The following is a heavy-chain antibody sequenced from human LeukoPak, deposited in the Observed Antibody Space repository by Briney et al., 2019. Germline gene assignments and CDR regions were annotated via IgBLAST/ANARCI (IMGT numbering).Heavy chain of an antibody. J-gene: IGHJ4*02. CDR1: GYTFTSYY. CDR2: INPSDGDT. CDR3: ARGGYNSKFDN. Sequence: ASVKVSCKASGYTFTSYYMHWLRQAPGQGLECMGIINPSDGDTNCAQRFQGRVTMTRDTSTSTVYMELSSLRSEDTAVYYCARGGYNSKFDNWGQGTLVTVSS. V-gene: IGHV1-46*01. D-gene: IGHD5-24*01.